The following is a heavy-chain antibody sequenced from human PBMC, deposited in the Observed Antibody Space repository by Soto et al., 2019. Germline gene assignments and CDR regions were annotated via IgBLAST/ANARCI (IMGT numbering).Heavy chain of an antibody. CDR3: ARDGYSGRSDGFDI. D-gene: IGHD1-26*01. J-gene: IGHJ3*02. CDR1: GFTFSAYT. V-gene: IGHV3-30-3*01. Sequence: QVQLVESGGGVVQPGRSLRLSCAASGFTFSAYTMHWVRQPPGKGLEWVAVISYDGNSERYTDPVKGRFTVSIDNSKSTLYLQMNSLKSEDTAVYYCARDGYSGRSDGFDIWGQGTMVTVSS. CDR2: ISYDGNSE.